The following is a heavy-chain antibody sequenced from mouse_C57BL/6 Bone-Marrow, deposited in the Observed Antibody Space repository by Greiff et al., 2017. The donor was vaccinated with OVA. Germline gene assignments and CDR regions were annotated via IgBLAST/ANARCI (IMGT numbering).Heavy chain of an antibody. CDR2: IDPSDSYT. CDR3: ARGNDLDY. CDR1: GYTFTSYW. V-gene: IGHV1-69*01. Sequence: QVQLKQPGAELVMPGASVKLSCKASGYTFTSYWMHWVKQRPGQGLEWIGEIDPSDSYTNYNQKFKGKSTLTVDKSSSTAYMQLSSLTSEDSAVYYCARGNDLDYWGQGTTLTVSS. D-gene: IGHD2-3*01. J-gene: IGHJ2*01.